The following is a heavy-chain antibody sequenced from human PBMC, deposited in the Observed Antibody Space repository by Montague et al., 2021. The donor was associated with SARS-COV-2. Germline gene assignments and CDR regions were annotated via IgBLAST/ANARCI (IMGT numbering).Heavy chain of an antibody. D-gene: IGHD2-2*01. CDR1: GFTFGDYA. V-gene: IGHV3-49*04. Sequence: SRSLSWAASGFTFGDYAMSWVRQAPGKGLEWVGFIRSKAYGGTTEYAASVKGRFTISRDDSKSIAYLQMNSLKTEDTAVYYCTRDRDVVVPAAVYGMDVWGQGTTVTVSS. CDR2: IRSKAYGGTT. CDR3: TRDRDVVVPAAVYGMDV. J-gene: IGHJ6*02.